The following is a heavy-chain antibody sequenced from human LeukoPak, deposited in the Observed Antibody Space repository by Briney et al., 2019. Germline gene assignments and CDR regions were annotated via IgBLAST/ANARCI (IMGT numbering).Heavy chain of an antibody. Sequence: GASVKVSCKASGGTFSSYAISWVRQAPGQGLEWMGGIIPIFGTANYAQKFQGRDTITADKSTSTAYMELSSLRSEDTAVYYCARGYNWNDFDYWGQGTLVTVSS. J-gene: IGHJ4*02. CDR3: ARGYNWNDFDY. CDR2: IIPIFGTA. V-gene: IGHV1-69*06. CDR1: GGTFSSYA. D-gene: IGHD1-1*01.